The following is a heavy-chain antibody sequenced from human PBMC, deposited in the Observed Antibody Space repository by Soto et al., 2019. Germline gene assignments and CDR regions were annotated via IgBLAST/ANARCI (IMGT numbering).Heavy chain of an antibody. CDR1: GGSISSGGYY. J-gene: IGHJ6*02. V-gene: IGHV4-31*03. CDR3: ARVRLRTGYYYYYGMDV. D-gene: IGHD4-17*01. CDR2: IYYSGST. Sequence: KPLETLSLTCTVSGGSISSGGYYWSWIRQHPGKGLEWIGYIYYSGSTYYNPSLKSRVTISVDTSKNQFSLKLSSVTAADTAVYYCARVRLRTGYYYYYGMDVWGQGTTVTVSS.